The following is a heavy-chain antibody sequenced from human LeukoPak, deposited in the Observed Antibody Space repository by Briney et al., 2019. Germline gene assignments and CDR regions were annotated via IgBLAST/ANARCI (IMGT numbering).Heavy chain of an antibody. CDR3: ARSHGLY. CDR1: ADSFSGYL. V-gene: IGHV4-59*01. Sequence: PSETLSLTCTVSADSFSGYLWAWIRQPPGKGLEWIGYVSDSGSTNYNPSPKSRPSISLDTAKNQFSLKLRSVTAADTAVYYCARSHGLYWGQGTLVTVSS. J-gene: IGHJ4*02. CDR2: VSDSGST.